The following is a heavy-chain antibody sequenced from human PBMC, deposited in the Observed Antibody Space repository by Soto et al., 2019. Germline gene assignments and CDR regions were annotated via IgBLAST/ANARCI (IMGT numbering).Heavy chain of an antibody. D-gene: IGHD1-26*01. CDR3: AKDYNSGYYYYYYMDV. CDR1: GFTFSSCA. Sequence: EVQLLESGGGLVQPGGSLRLSCAASGFTFSSCAMSWVRQAPGKGLEWVSGISGSGRSTYYADSVKGRFTISRDNSKNTLYLQMNSLRAEDTALYYCAKDYNSGYYYYYYMDVWGKGTAVTVSS. CDR2: ISGSGRST. J-gene: IGHJ6*03. V-gene: IGHV3-23*01.